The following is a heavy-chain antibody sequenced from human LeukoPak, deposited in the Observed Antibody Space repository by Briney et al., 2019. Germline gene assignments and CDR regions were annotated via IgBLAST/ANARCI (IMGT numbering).Heavy chain of an antibody. J-gene: IGHJ4*02. V-gene: IGHV3-48*01. Sequence: GGSLRLSCAASGFTFSSYSMNWVRQAPGKGLERVSYISSSSSTIYYADSVKGRFTISRDNAKNSLYLQMNSLRAEDTAVYYCAKVGPFYDYVWGSSFYWGQGTLVTVSS. D-gene: IGHD3-16*01. CDR3: AKVGPFYDYVWGSSFY. CDR1: GFTFSSYS. CDR2: ISSSSSTI.